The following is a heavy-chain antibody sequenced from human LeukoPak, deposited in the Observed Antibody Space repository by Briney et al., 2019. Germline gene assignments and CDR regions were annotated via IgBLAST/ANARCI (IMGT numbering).Heavy chain of an antibody. CDR1: GGSISSYY. Sequence: PSETLSLTCTVSGGSISSYYWSWIRQPPGKGLEWIGYIYYSGSTYYNPSLKSRVTISVDTSKNQFSLKLSSVTAADTAVYYCASTTTVTTGRFDYWGQGTLVTVSS. CDR3: ASTTTVTTGRFDY. J-gene: IGHJ4*02. V-gene: IGHV4-59*06. CDR2: IYYSGST. D-gene: IGHD4-17*01.